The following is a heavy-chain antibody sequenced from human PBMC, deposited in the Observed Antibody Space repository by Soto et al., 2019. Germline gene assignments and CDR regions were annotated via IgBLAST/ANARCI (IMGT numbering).Heavy chain of an antibody. CDR2: ISGAGVST. Sequence: GSLRLSCAASGFSFSSYPMSWVRQAPGKGLEWVAAISGAGVSTYYADSVRGRFTISRENSKNTLYLQMSSLRAEDTALYYCAKDHLTSGGTFWFDPWGQGTLVTXSS. D-gene: IGHD6-13*01. V-gene: IGHV3-23*01. CDR3: AKDHLTSGGTFWFDP. CDR1: GFSFSSYP. J-gene: IGHJ5*02.